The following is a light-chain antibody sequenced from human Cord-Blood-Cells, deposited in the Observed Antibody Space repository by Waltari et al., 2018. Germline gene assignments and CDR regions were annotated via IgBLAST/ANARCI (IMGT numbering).Light chain of an antibody. CDR3: QQSYSTLALT. J-gene: IGKJ4*01. CDR2: AAS. V-gene: IGKV1-39*01. Sequence: IQLTQPPSSLSASVGDRVTITCRASQSFSSYLNWYQQKPGKAPKLLIYAASSLQSGGPSRFSGSGSGTDFTLTISSLQPEDFAPYYCQQSYSTLALTLGGGTKVENK. CDR1: QSFSSY.